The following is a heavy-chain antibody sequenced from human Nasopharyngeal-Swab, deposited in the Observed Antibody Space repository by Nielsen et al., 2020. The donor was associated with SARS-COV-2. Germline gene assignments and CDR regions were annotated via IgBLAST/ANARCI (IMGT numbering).Heavy chain of an antibody. D-gene: IGHD2-8*01. V-gene: IGHV3-53*01. J-gene: IGHJ1*01. CDR1: GFIVSSTY. CDR3: ARDLGGGYCTTINCLGS. Sequence: GESLKISCAVSGFIVSSTYMSWVRQAPGKGLEWVSVTEIVGITHYADSVKGRFTISRDSSTNTLYLQMNSLRVEDTAVYYCARDLGGGYCTTINCLGSWGQGTLVNVSS. CDR2: TEIVGIT.